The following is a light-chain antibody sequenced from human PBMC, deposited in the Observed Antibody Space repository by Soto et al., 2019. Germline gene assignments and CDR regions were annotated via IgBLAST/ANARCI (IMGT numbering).Light chain of an antibody. J-gene: IGKJ2*01. CDR3: QHLKYYPYP. Sequence: IQLTQSPYPLSASVGDRVTITCRASQDISTFLAWYQQKPGRAPKLLIYSASTLQSGVPSRFSGSGSGTDFTLTISSLQPEDFGTYYCQHLKYYPYPFGRGTKLEI. CDR2: SAS. V-gene: IGKV1-9*01. CDR1: QDISTF.